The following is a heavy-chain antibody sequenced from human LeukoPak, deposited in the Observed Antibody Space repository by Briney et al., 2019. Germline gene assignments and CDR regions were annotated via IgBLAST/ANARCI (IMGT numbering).Heavy chain of an antibody. CDR3: ASVIIYCSGGSCYDY. J-gene: IGHJ4*02. Sequence: SETLSLTCTVSGGSISSGDYYWSWIRQPPGKGLEWIGYIYYSGSTYYNPSLKSRVTISVDTSKNQFSLKLSSVTAADTAVYYCASVIIYCSGGSCYDYWGQGTLVTVSS. D-gene: IGHD2-15*01. CDR2: IYYSGST. V-gene: IGHV4-30-4*01. CDR1: GGSISSGDYY.